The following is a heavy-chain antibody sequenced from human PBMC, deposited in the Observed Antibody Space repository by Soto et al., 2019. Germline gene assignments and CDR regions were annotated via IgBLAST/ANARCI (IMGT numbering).Heavy chain of an antibody. D-gene: IGHD1-26*01. CDR1: GYTFTTCF. V-gene: IGHV1-18*01. CDR2: ISVNNDHT. Sequence: QVQLVQSGAEVEKPGASVKVAFKTYGYTFTTCFISWVRQAPGQGLEWMGWISVNNDHTNYALKFQGRVTMTTDTSTSTAYMELRRLRSDDTAVSYCASSRPIGAYVSWGQGTLVTFSS. CDR3: ASSRPIGAYVS. J-gene: IGHJ5*02.